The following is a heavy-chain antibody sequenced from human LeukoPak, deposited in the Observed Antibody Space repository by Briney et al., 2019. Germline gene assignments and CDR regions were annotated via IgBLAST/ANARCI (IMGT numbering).Heavy chain of an antibody. J-gene: IGHJ4*02. CDR2: ISSNGGST. Sequence: PGGSLRLPCAASGFTFSSYAMHWVRQAPGKGLEYVSAISSNGGSTYYANSVKGRFTISRDNSKNTLYLQMGSLRAEDMAVYYCARVRAGYGDYDYWGQGTLVTVSS. V-gene: IGHV3-64*01. CDR1: GFTFSSYA. CDR3: ARVRAGYGDYDY. D-gene: IGHD4-17*01.